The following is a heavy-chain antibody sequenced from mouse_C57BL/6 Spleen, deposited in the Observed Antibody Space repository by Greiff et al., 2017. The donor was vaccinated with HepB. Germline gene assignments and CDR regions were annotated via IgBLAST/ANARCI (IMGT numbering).Heavy chain of an antibody. CDR2: ISNGGGST. D-gene: IGHD2-3*01. CDR1: GFTFSDYY. V-gene: IGHV5-12*01. J-gene: IGHJ4*01. Sequence: EVKLMESGGGLVQPGGSLKLSCAASGFTFSDYYMYWVRQTPEKRLEWVAYISNGGGSTYYPDTVKGRFTISRDNAKNTLYLQMSRLKSEDTAMYYCARGGPYDHAMDDWGQGTSVTVSS. CDR3: ARGGPYDHAMDD.